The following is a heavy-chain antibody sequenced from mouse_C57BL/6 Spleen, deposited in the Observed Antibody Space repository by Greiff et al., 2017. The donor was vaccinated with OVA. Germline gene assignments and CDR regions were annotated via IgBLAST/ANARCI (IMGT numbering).Heavy chain of an antibody. V-gene: IGHV1-15*01. J-gene: IGHJ1*03. D-gene: IGHD2-2*01. Sequence: QVQLQQSGAELVRPGASVTLSCKASGYTFTDYEMHWVKQSPVHGLEWIGAIDPETGGTAYNQKFKGKAILTADKSSSTAYMELRSLTSEDSAVYYCASGWLRDWYFEDWGKGTTVTVSA. CDR3: ASGWLRDWYFED. CDR1: GYTFTDYE. CDR2: IDPETGGT.